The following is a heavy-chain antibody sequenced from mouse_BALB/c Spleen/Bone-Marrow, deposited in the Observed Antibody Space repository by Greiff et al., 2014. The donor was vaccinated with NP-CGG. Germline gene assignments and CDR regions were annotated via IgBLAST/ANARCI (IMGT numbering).Heavy chain of an antibody. CDR1: GYTFTSNT. V-gene: IGHV1-4*02. J-gene: IGHJ2*01. D-gene: IGHD2-10*01. CDR3: AREAPYCAYFDY. CDR2: INPTGGYT. Sequence: VQLQQSAAELARPGASVKMSCKASGYTFTSNTIQWVKQRPGQGLEWIGYINPTGGYTDYNQKFKDKTTLTADKSSSTAYMQLSSLTSEDSAVYYCAREAPYCAYFDYWGQGTILTVSS.